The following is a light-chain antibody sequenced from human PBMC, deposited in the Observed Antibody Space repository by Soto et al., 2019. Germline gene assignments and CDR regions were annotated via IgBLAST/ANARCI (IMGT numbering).Light chain of an antibody. CDR2: DAL. Sequence: DLQMTQSPSTLSASVGDRVEITGRASQSITNRLAWYQLKPGKAPKVLIYDALNLESGVPSRFSGSGYGTEFTLTIRSLKPDDFATYCCQHYGGMWTFGQGTKLDIK. V-gene: IGKV1-5*01. CDR3: QHYGGMWT. CDR1: QSITNR. J-gene: IGKJ1*01.